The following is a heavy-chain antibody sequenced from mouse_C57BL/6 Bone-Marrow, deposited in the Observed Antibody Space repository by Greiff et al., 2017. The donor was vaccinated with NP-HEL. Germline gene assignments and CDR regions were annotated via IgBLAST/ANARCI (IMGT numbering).Heavy chain of an antibody. CDR2: IYPGTGST. V-gene: IGHV1-55*01. J-gene: IGHJ2*01. D-gene: IGHD1-1*01. Sequence: QVQLQQPGAELVKPGASVKMSCKASGYTFTSYWMTWVKQRPGQGLEWIGDIYPGTGSTNYNQKFKSKATLTVDTSSSTAYMQLSSLTSEDSAVFYCARRYCGRPYFDDWGQGTTLTVSS. CDR3: ARRYCGRPYFDD. CDR1: GYTFTSYW.